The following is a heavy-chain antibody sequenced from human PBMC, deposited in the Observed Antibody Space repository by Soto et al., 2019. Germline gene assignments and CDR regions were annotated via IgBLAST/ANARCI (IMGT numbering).Heavy chain of an antibody. D-gene: IGHD4-17*01. CDR2: INPSGGST. J-gene: IGHJ6*02. Sequence: ASVKVSCKASGYTFTSYYMHWVRQAPGQGLEWMGIINPSGGSTSYAQKFQGRVTMTRDTSTSTVYMEPSSLRSEDTAVYYCARERVYGDPTSYYYYGMDVWGQGTTVTVSS. CDR1: GYTFTSYY. CDR3: ARERVYGDPTSYYYYGMDV. V-gene: IGHV1-46*01.